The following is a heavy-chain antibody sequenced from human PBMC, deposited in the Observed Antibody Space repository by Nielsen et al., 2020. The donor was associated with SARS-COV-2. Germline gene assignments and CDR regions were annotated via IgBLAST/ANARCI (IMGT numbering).Heavy chain of an antibody. Sequence: SVKVSCKASGGTFSSYAISWVRQAPGQGLEWMGGIIPIFGTANYAQKFQGRVTITADESTSTAYMELSSLRSEDTAVYYCARGGYYYDFWSGYHLRIAEYFQHWGQGTLVTVSS. CDR3: ARGGYYYDFWSGYHLRIAEYFQH. V-gene: IGHV1-69*13. CDR1: GGTFSSYA. J-gene: IGHJ1*01. D-gene: IGHD3-3*01. CDR2: IIPIFGTA.